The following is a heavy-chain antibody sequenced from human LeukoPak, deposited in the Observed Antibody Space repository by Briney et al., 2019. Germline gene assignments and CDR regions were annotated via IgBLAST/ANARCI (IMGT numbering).Heavy chain of an antibody. Sequence: PSETLSLTCAVYGGSFSGYYWSWIRQPPGKGLEWIGEINHSGSTNYNPSLKSRLIISLDTSNKQFSLKLNSVTAADTAVYYCATLQGSGWYFDFWGRGTLVTVSS. CDR2: INHSGST. CDR1: GGSFSGYY. V-gene: IGHV4-34*01. CDR3: ATLQGSGWYFDF. J-gene: IGHJ2*01.